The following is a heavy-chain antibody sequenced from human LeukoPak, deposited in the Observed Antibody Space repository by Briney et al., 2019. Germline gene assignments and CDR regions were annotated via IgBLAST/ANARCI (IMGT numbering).Heavy chain of an antibody. Sequence: GGSLRLSCAASGFTFGSYGMHWVRQAPGKGLEWVAVIWYDGSNKYYADSVKCRFTISRDNSKTTLYLQMNSLRAEDTAVYYCARDLSTCLDYWGQGTLVTVSS. CDR1: GFTFGSYG. CDR2: IWYDGSNK. V-gene: IGHV3-33*01. CDR3: ARDLSTCLDY. D-gene: IGHD3-16*02. J-gene: IGHJ4*02.